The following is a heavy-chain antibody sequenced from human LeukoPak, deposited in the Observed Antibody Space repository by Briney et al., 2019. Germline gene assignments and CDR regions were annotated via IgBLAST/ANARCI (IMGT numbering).Heavy chain of an antibody. CDR2: IYYSVRT. Sequence: SETLSLTSSVSGASISSHYWSWIRQPPGKGLEWIGYIYYSVRTNYNPSLKSRVTISVDMPNNQFSLKMSSVTAADTAVYYCARTGDGYNYYNYYYMDVWGKGTTVTVTS. J-gene: IGHJ6*03. D-gene: IGHD5-24*01. V-gene: IGHV4-59*11. CDR3: ARTGDGYNYYNYYYMDV. CDR1: GASISSHY.